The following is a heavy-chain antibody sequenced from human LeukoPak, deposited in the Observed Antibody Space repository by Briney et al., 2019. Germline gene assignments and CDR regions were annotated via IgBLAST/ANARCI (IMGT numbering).Heavy chain of an antibody. CDR3: ARDSAVKLNNTRYNWFDP. CDR2: ISYDGSNK. V-gene: IGHV3-30-3*01. Sequence: GRSLRLSCAASGFTFSSYAMHWVRQAPGKGLEWVAVISYDGSNKYYADSVKGRFTISRDNSKNTLYLQMNSLRAEDTAVYYCARDSAVKLNNTRYNWFDPWGQGTLVTVSS. CDR1: GFTFSSYA. D-gene: IGHD1/OR15-1a*01. J-gene: IGHJ5*02.